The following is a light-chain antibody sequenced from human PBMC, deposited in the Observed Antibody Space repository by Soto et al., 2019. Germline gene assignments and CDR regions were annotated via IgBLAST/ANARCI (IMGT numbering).Light chain of an antibody. CDR1: QSVSSY. J-gene: IGKJ2*01. CDR2: DAS. CDR3: QQRSNWPPYT. V-gene: IGKV3-11*01. Sequence: EIVLTQSPATLSLSPGERATLSCRASQSVSSYLAWYQQKPGQAPRLLIYDASNRATGIPARFSGSVSGTDFTLTISSLEPEDFAVYYCQQRSNWPPYTFGQGTKVEIK.